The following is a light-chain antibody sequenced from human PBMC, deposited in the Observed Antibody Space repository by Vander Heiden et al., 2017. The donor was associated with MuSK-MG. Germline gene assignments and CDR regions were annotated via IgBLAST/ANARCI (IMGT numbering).Light chain of an antibody. CDR3: TSFSVTTVLV. J-gene: IGLJ2*01. V-gene: IGLV2-14*03. Sequence: QLLIYDVATRPSGVSNRFSGSKSGDTASLTISGLQADDEADYYCTSFSVTTVLVFGGGTKVTVL. CDR2: DVA.